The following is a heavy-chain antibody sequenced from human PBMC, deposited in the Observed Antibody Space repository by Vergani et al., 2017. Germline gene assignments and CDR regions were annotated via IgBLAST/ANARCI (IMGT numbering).Heavy chain of an antibody. D-gene: IGHD7-27*01. J-gene: IGHJ2*01. CDR3: ARDGDPLRNWYFDL. Sequence: QVQLRESGPGLVKPSETLSLTCTVSGGSISSYYWSWIRQPPGKGLEWIGYIYYSGSTNYNPSLKSRVTISVDTSKNQFSLKLSSVTAADTAVYYCARDGDPLRNWYFDLWGRGTLVTVSS. CDR1: GGSISSYY. CDR2: IYYSGST. V-gene: IGHV4-59*01.